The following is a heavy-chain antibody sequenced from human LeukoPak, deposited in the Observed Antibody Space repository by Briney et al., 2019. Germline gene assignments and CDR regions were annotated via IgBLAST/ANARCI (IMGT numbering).Heavy chain of an antibody. V-gene: IGHV3-21*01. D-gene: IGHD4-17*01. CDR1: GFTFSSYW. CDR2: ISGSSSYI. CDR3: AREVGYGDYDYYYYMDV. J-gene: IGHJ6*03. Sequence: PGGSLRLSCAASGFTFSSYWMSWVRQAPGKGLEWVSSISGSSSYIYYADSVKGRFTISRDNAKNSLYLQMNSLRAEDTAVYYCAREVGYGDYDYYYYMDVWGKGTTVTVSS.